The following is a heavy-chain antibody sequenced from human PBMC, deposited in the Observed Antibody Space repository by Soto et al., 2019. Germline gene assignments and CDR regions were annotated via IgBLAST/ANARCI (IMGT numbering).Heavy chain of an antibody. V-gene: IGHV4-31*03. CDR3: ARALMTTVTTLDY. D-gene: IGHD4-17*01. CDR2: IYYSGST. Sequence: SETLSLTCTVSGGSISSGYYYWSWIRHHPGKGLEWIGYIYYSGSTHYNPSLKSRVTISVDTSKNQFSLNLSSVTAADTAVYYCARALMTTVTTLDYWGQGTLVTVSS. CDR1: GGSISSGYYY. J-gene: IGHJ4*02.